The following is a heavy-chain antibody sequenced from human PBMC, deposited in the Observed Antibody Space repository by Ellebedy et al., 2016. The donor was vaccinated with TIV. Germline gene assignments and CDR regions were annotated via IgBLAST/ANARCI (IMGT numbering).Heavy chain of an antibody. J-gene: IGHJ6*02. CDR2: IYYSGST. V-gene: IGHV4-39*07. Sequence: SETLSLTXTVSGGSISSSSYYWGWIRQPPGKGLEWIGSIYYSGSTYYNPSLKSRVTISVDTSKNQFSLKLSSVTAADTAVYYCARVSYYYGMDVWGQGTTVTVSS. CDR3: ARVSYYYGMDV. CDR1: GGSISSSSYY.